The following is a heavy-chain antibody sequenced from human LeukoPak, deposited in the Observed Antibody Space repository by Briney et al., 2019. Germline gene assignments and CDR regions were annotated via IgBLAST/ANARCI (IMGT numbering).Heavy chain of an antibody. CDR3: ARELYDLYYYGMDV. CDR1: GDSIGTSIYY. V-gene: IGHV4-61*05. CDR2: IYYSGST. Sequence: SETLSLTCTVSGDSIGTSIYYWGWIRQPPGKGLEWIGYIYYSGSTNYNPSLKSRVTISVDTSKNQFSLKLSSVTAADTAVYYCARELYDLYYYGMDVWGQGTTVTVSS. J-gene: IGHJ6*02. D-gene: IGHD1-7*01.